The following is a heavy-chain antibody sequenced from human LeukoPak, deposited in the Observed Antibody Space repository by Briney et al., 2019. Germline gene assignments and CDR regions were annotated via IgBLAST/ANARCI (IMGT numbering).Heavy chain of an antibody. V-gene: IGHV3-48*04. CDR3: ARAFGY. Sequence: PGGSLRLSCVASGFTFSSHSMNWVRQAPGEGLEWVSYISSSSSTIYYADSVKGRLTISRDNAKNSLYLQMNSLRAEDTAVYYCARAFGYWGQGTLVTVSS. CDR2: ISSSSSTI. J-gene: IGHJ4*02. CDR1: GFTFSSHS. D-gene: IGHD3-10*01.